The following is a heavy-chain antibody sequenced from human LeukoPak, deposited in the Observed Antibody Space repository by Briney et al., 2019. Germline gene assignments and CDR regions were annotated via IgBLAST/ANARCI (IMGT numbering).Heavy chain of an antibody. Sequence: PSETLSLTCTVSGGSISSSSYYWGWFRQPPGQGLEWIGSIYYSGSTYYNPSLKSRVTISVDTSKNQFSLKLSSVTAADTAVYYCARDYGDLNYWGQGTLVTVSS. J-gene: IGHJ4*02. D-gene: IGHD4-17*01. V-gene: IGHV4-39*01. CDR1: GGSISSSSYY. CDR2: IYYSGST. CDR3: ARDYGDLNY.